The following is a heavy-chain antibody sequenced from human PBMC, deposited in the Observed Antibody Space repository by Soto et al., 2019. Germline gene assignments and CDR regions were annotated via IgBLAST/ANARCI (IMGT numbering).Heavy chain of an antibody. V-gene: IGHV1-8*01. D-gene: IGHD3-10*02. CDR1: GYTFTSYD. J-gene: IGHJ6*02. CDR2: MNPNSGNT. Sequence: GASVKVSCKAPGYTFTSYDINWVRQATGKGLEWMGWMNPNSGNTGYAQKFKGRVTMTRNTSISTAYMELSSLRSEDMALYYCASISHYTMIGYYYGMDVWGQGTTVTVSS. CDR3: ASISHYTMIGYYYGMDV.